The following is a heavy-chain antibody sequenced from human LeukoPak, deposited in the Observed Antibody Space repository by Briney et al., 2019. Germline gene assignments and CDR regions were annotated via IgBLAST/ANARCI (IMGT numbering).Heavy chain of an antibody. J-gene: IGHJ4*02. Sequence: AGGSLRLSCVVSGVTLSNYAMSGVRQAPGKGLEWVSGLNGRKWYADSVQGRFTISRDNSKNTLYLQMDSLRGDDTAIYYCANPSYGSGSHRDYWGQGTLVTVSS. CDR2: LNGRK. CDR3: ANPSYGSGSHRDY. CDR1: GVTLSNYA. D-gene: IGHD3-10*01. V-gene: IGHV3-23*01.